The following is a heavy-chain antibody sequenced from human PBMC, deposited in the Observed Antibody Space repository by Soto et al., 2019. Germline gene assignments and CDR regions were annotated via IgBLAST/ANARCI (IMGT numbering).Heavy chain of an antibody. CDR1: GYTFTSYG. Sequence: QVQLVQSGAEVKKPGASVKVSCKASGYTFTSYGISWVRQAPEQGLEWMGWISAYNGNTNYAQKLQGRVTMTTDTSTSTAYMELRSLRSDDTAVYYCARPRTTVTYYYYGMDVWGQGTTVTVSS. D-gene: IGHD4-4*01. CDR3: ARPRTTVTYYYYGMDV. J-gene: IGHJ6*02. V-gene: IGHV1-18*01. CDR2: ISAYNGNT.